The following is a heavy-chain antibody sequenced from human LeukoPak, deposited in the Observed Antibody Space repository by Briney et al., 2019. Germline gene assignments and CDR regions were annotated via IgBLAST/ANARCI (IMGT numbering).Heavy chain of an antibody. CDR1: GDSMTSMRRYS. V-gene: IGHV4-59*12. D-gene: IGHD2/OR15-2a*01. Sequence: PSDTLSLTCTVCGDSMTSMRRYSWSWIRQAPGKGLEWIGSISYGGSTNYNPSLKSRVAISVDTSQNQFSLKLMSVTAADTAVYSCARDWGIRTTEYNAFDMWGRGTMVTVSS. J-gene: IGHJ3*02. CDR3: ARDWGIRTTEYNAFDM. CDR2: ISYGGST.